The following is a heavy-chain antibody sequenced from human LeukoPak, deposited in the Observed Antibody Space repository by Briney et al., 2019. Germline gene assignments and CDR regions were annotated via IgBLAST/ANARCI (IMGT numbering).Heavy chain of an antibody. J-gene: IGHJ4*02. Sequence: ASVKVSCKVSGYTLTELSMHWVRQAPGKGLEWMGGFDPEDGETIYAQKFQGRVTMTEDTSTDTAYMELSSLRSEDTAVYYCATYIEYSSTFDYWGQGTLVTVPS. CDR3: ATYIEYSSTFDY. D-gene: IGHD2-2*01. V-gene: IGHV1-24*01. CDR2: FDPEDGET. CDR1: GYTLTELS.